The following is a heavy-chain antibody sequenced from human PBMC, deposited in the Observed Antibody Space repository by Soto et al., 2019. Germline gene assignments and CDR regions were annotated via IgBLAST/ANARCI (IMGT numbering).Heavy chain of an antibody. D-gene: IGHD6-13*01. CDR1: GGSISSGGYS. CDR2: IYHSGST. J-gene: IGHJ4*02. V-gene: IGHV4-30-2*01. Sequence: SETLSLTCAVSGGSISSGGYSWSWIRQPPGKGLEWIGYIYHSGSTYYNPSLKSRVTISVDRSKNQFSLKLSSVTAADTAVYYCASGQQLVGNYWGQGTLVTVSS. CDR3: ASGQQLVGNY.